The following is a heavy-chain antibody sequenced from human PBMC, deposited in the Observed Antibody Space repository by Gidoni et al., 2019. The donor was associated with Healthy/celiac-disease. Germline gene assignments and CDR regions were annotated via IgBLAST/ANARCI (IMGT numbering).Heavy chain of an antibody. CDR1: GFPFSSYW. CDR3: ARDRDGDYGLFDY. CDR2: REQDGSEK. Sequence: EVQLVESGGGWVQPGGSLRLSCAASGFPFSSYWMSWVRQAPGKGLEGMANREQDGSEKYYVGSVKGRFTISRDNAKNSLYLQMNSLRAEDTGVYYWARDRDGDYGLFDYWGQGTLVTVSS. J-gene: IGHJ4*02. D-gene: IGHD4-17*01. V-gene: IGHV3-7*03.